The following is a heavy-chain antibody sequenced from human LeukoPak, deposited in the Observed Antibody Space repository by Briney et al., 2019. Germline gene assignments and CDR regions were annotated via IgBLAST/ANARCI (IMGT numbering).Heavy chain of an antibody. CDR2: FSLGGSGTT. V-gene: IGHV4-59*08. D-gene: IGHD6-19*01. J-gene: IGHJ5*02. CDR3: ARWDDSAWAFGT. CDR1: GASITTYS. Sequence: SETLSLTCIASGASITTYSWNWLRQSPGKGLEWIGYFSLGGSGTTSYTSSLKSRVTISRDTSKNQLSLKLTSVTAADTAVYYCARWDDSAWAFGTWGPGTLVTVSS.